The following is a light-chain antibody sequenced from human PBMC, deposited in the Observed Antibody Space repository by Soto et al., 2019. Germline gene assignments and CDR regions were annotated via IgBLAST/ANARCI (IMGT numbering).Light chain of an antibody. CDR2: LNTDGSH. CDR1: SGHSSYG. V-gene: IGLV4-69*01. CDR3: QTWDTGIRV. Sequence: QLVLTQSPSASASLGASVKLTCTLSSGHSSYGIAWHQQQPEKGPRFLMKLNTDGSHTKGDGIPDRFSGSSSGAERYLTISSLQFEDEADYYCQTWDTGIRVFGGGTKVTVL. J-gene: IGLJ3*02.